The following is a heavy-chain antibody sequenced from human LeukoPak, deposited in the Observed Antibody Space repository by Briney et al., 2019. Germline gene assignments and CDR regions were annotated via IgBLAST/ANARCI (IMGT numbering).Heavy chain of an antibody. J-gene: IGHJ4*02. CDR2: ISGSGGST. Sequence: GGSLRLSCAASGFTFSSYAMSCVRQAPGKGLEWVSAISGSGGSTYYADSVKGRFTISRDNSKNTLHLQMNRRRAEDTAVYYCANQNPLDYWGQGTLVTVSS. CDR1: GFTFSSYA. V-gene: IGHV3-23*01. D-gene: IGHD1-14*01. CDR3: ANQNPLDY.